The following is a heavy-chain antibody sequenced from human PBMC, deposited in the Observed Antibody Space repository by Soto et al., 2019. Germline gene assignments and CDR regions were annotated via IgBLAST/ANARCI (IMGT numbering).Heavy chain of an antibody. CDR1: GFIPSSYA. CDR3: AKDAIMGSSSFKYFDD. J-gene: IGHJ4*02. D-gene: IGHD6-13*01. V-gene: IGHV3-23*01. CDR2: ISGSGGAT. Sequence: GGSLRLSCVVSGFIPSSYAMSWVRQAPGTGLEWVSGISGSGGATSYADSVKGRFTISRDNSKNTLYLQMNSLSAEDTAIYYCAKDAIMGSSSFKYFDDWGQGALVTIST.